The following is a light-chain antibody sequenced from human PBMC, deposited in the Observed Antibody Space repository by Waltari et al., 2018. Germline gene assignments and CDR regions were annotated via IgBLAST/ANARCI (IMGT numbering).Light chain of an antibody. CDR1: HTGNRV. J-gene: IGLJ2*01. V-gene: IGLV3-9*01. Sequence: SYDLPQPLSVSVALGQTARITCGGNHTGNRVLHWYQQRPGQAPVLVYDRDRNRPSGIPERCSGSNSGNRATLTISRAQAGDEADYYCQLWDSSTVVFGGGTRLTVL. CDR2: RDR. CDR3: QLWDSSTVV.